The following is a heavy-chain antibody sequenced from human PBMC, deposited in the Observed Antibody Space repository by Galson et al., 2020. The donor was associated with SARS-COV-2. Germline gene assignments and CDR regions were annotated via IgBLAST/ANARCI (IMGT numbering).Heavy chain of an antibody. J-gene: IGHJ4*02. V-gene: IGHV1-2*02. CDR2: INPNRGGT. D-gene: IGHD1-26*01. CDR3: ASDRRWSIVVDPGNY. CDR1: GYIFTGFY. Sequence: ASVKVSCKASGYIFTGFYMHWVRQAPGQGLEWMGWINPNRGGTNYAQRFQGRVTMTRDTSINTAYIELHRLTSDDTAVYYCASDRRWSIVVDPGNYWGKGTLVTVSS.